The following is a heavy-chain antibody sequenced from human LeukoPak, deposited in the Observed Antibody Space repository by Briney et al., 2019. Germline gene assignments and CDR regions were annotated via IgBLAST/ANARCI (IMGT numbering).Heavy chain of an antibody. D-gene: IGHD6-13*01. Sequence: SQTLSLTCTVSGGSISSGGYYWSWIRQHPGKGLEWIGYIYYSGSTNYNPSLKSRGTISVDTSKNQFSLKLNSVTAADTAVYYCARAPSYTSSWYCDRWGQGTLVTVSS. J-gene: IGHJ4*02. CDR1: GGSISSGGYY. CDR3: ARAPSYTSSWYCDR. CDR2: IYYSGST. V-gene: IGHV4-31*03.